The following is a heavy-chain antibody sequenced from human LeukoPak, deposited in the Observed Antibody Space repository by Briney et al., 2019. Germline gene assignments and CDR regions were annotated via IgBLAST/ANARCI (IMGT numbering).Heavy chain of an antibody. CDR1: GFTFSSYA. D-gene: IGHD2-2*01. CDR2: ISGSGGST. J-gene: IGHJ3*02. CDR3: AKSRREGCSSTSCTDAFDI. V-gene: IGHV3-23*01. Sequence: PGGSLRLSCAASGFTFSSYAMSWVRQAPGKGLEWVSAISGSGGSTYYADSVKGRFTISRDNFKNTLYLQMNSLRAEDTAVYYCAKSRREGCSSTSCTDAFDIWGQGTMVTVSS.